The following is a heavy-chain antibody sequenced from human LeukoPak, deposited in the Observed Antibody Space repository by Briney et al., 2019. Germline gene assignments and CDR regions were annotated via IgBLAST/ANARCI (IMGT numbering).Heavy chain of an antibody. J-gene: IGHJ4*02. D-gene: IGHD3-10*01. V-gene: IGHV1-18*01. CDR2: ISAYNGNT. CDR3: ARRKRDALLWFGEYLDY. CDR1: GYTFTSYG. Sequence: ASVTVTCKASGYTFTSYGISWVRQAPGQGLEWMGWISAYNGNTNYAQKLQGRVTMTTDTSTSTAYMELRSLRSDDTAVYYCARRKRDALLWFGEYLDYWGQGTLVTVSS.